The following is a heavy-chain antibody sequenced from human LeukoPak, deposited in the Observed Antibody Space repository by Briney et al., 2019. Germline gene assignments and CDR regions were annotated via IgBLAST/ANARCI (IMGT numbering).Heavy chain of an antibody. CDR1: GFTFSSYA. Sequence: HSGGSLRLSCAASGFTFSSYAMSWVRQAPGKGLEWVSAISGSGGSTYYADSVKGRFTISRDNSKNTLYLQMNSLRAEDTAVYYCAKDQQWLVEYYFDYWGQGTLVTVSS. CDR3: AKDQQWLVEYYFDY. V-gene: IGHV3-23*01. D-gene: IGHD6-19*01. CDR2: ISGSGGST. J-gene: IGHJ4*02.